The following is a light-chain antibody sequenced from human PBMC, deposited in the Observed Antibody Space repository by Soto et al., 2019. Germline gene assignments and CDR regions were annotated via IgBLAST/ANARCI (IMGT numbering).Light chain of an antibody. V-gene: IGKV1-39*01. CDR3: QQSYSSPRT. CDR2: AAS. CDR1: QTISSY. J-gene: IGKJ3*01. Sequence: DIPMTQSPSSLSASEGDRVTITCRSSQTISSYLNWYQQKPGKAPNLLIYAASTLQSGVPSRFRGSGSGTDFTLTISSLQPEDFATYYCQQSYSSPRTFGPGTKVDV.